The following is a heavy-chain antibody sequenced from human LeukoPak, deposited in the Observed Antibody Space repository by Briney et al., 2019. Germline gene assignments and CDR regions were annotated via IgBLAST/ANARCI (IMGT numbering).Heavy chain of an antibody. CDR1: GGTFSSYA. V-gene: IGHV1-69*06. D-gene: IGHD6-19*01. J-gene: IGHJ4*02. Sequence: SVKVSCKASGGTFSSYAISWVRQAPGQGLEWMGGIIPIFGTANYAQKFQGRVTITADKSASTAYMELSSLRSEDTAVYYCARDWADRSGWYFWGQGTLVTVSS. CDR2: IIPIFGTA. CDR3: ARDWADRSGWYF.